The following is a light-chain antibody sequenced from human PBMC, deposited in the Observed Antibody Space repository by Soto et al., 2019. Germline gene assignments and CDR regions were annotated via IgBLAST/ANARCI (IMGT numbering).Light chain of an antibody. CDR3: QQRSNWPLT. CDR1: QSVSSY. Sequence: EIVLTQSPATLSLSPGERANLSCRDSQSVSSYLAWYQQKPGQAPRLLIYEASNRATGIPARFSGSGCVTDFTLTISSLEPEDFPVYYCQQRSNWPLTFGGGTKVEIK. V-gene: IGKV3-11*01. J-gene: IGKJ4*01. CDR2: EAS.